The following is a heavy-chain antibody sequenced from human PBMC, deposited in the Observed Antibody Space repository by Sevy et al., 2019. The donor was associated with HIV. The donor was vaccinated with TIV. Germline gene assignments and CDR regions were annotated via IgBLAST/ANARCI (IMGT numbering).Heavy chain of an antibody. CDR2: ISYDGSNK. CDR3: ARDRFGSGRXDAXDX. CDR1: GFTFSSYA. Sequence: GGSLRLSCAASGFTFSSYAMHWVRQAPGKGLEWVAVISYDGSNKYYADSVKGRFTISRDNSKNTLYLQMNSLRAEDTAVYYCARDRFGSGRXDAXDXXXXGTMVTVSS. V-gene: IGHV3-30-3*01. J-gene: IGHJ3*02. D-gene: IGHD3-10*01.